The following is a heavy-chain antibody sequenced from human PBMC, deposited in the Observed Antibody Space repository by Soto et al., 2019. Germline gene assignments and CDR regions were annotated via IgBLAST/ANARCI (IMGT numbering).Heavy chain of an antibody. J-gene: IGHJ5*02. CDR3: ATTAGLFGVVYNWLDP. CDR1: GGTFSSYA. V-gene: IGHV1-69*13. CDR2: IIPIFGTA. D-gene: IGHD3-3*01. Sequence: SVKVSCKASGGTFSSYAISWVRQAPGQGLEWMGGIIPIFGTANYAQKFQGRVTITADESTSTAYMELSSLRSEDTAVYYCATTAGLFGVVYNWLDPWGQGTLVTVSS.